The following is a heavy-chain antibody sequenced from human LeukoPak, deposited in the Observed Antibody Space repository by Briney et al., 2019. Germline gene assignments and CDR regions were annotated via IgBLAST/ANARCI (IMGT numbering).Heavy chain of an antibody. CDR2: FNHSGST. CDR1: GGSFSGYY. CDR3: ARVGGYCSSTSCYRRYYYYYGMDV. V-gene: IGHV4-34*01. J-gene: IGHJ6*04. Sequence: SETLSLTCAVYGGSFSGYYWSWIRQPPGKGLEWIGEFNHSGSTNYNPSLKSRVTISVDTSKNQFSLKLSSVTAADTAVYYCARVGGYCSSTSCYRRYYYYYGMDVWGKGTTVTVSS. D-gene: IGHD2-2*02.